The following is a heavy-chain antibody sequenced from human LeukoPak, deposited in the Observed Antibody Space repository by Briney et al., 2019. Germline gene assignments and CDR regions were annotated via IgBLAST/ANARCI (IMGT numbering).Heavy chain of an antibody. CDR1: GYSFTSYW. CDR2: IYPCDSAT. Sequence: GESLKISCKASGYSFTSYWIGWVRQMPGKGLEWMGIIYPCDSATRYRPSFEGQVTISADKSISAAYLQWSSLKASDTGMYYCASLLAAAGSWSAFDIWGQGTMVTVSS. J-gene: IGHJ3*02. CDR3: ASLLAAAGSWSAFDI. V-gene: IGHV5-51*01. D-gene: IGHD6-13*01.